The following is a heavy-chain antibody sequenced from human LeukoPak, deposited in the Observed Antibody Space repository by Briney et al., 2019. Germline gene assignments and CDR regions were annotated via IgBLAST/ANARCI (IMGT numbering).Heavy chain of an antibody. D-gene: IGHD3-10*01. CDR2: ISSSGSTI. CDR1: GFTFSSYE. V-gene: IGHV3-48*03. Sequence: GGSLRLSCAASGFTFSSYEMNWVRQAPGKGLEWVSYISSSGSTIYYADSVKGRFTITRDNAKNSLYLQMNSLRAEDTAVYYCARASLWFGELLSEFVYWGQGTLVTVSA. J-gene: IGHJ4*02. CDR3: ARASLWFGELLSEFVY.